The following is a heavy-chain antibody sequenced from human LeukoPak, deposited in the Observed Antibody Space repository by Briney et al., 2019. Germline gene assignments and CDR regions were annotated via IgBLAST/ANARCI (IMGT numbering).Heavy chain of an antibody. CDR1: GFTFSSYS. J-gene: IGHJ5*02. Sequence: GSLRLSCAASGFTFSSYSMNWVRQAPGKGLEWVSSISSSSSYIYYADSVKGRFTISRDNAKNSLYLQMNSLRAEDTAVYYCARDPEGDNWFDPWGQGTLVTVSS. CDR2: ISSSSSYI. CDR3: ARDPEGDNWFDP. D-gene: IGHD1-26*01. V-gene: IGHV3-21*01.